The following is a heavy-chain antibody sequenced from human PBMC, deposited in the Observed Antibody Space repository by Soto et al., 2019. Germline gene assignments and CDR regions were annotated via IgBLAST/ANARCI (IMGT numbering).Heavy chain of an antibody. J-gene: IGHJ6*02. CDR2: ISTSGGST. CDR3: AKGISSYGYNYAIDV. V-gene: IGHV3-23*01. Sequence: GGSLRLSCAASGFTFSSYAMSWVRQAPGKGLEWVSTISTSGGSTYYADSVNGRFTIARDNSKKTLYLQMNSLKSEDTAVYYCAKGISSYGYNYAIDVWGQGTTVTVSS. CDR1: GFTFSSYA. D-gene: IGHD5-18*01.